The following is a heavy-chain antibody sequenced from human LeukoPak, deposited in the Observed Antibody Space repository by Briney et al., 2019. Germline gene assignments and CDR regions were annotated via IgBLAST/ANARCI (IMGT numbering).Heavy chain of an antibody. D-gene: IGHD3-10*01. V-gene: IGHV4-34*01. CDR3: ARGVTMVRGVIIPYYYYGMDV. J-gene: IGHJ6*02. CDR1: GGSFSGYY. Sequence: SETLSLTCAVYGGSFSGYYWSWIRQPPGKGLEWIGGINHSGSTNYNPSLKSRATISVDTSKNQFSLKLSSVTAADTAVYYCARGVTMVRGVIIPYYYYGMDVWGQGTTVTVSS. CDR2: INHSGST.